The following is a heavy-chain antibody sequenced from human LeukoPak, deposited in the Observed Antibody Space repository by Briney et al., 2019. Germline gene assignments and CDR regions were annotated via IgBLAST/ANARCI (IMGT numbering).Heavy chain of an antibody. CDR3: ARWYRRGGSFSLLDY. Sequence: GASVKVSCKASGYTFTSYAMNWVRQAPGQGLEWMGWINTNTGNPTYAQGFTGRFVFSLDTSVSTAYLQISSLKAEDTAVYYCARWYRRGGSFSLLDYWGQGTLVTVSS. D-gene: IGHD2-15*01. J-gene: IGHJ4*02. CDR2: INTNTGNP. V-gene: IGHV7-4-1*02. CDR1: GYTFTSYA.